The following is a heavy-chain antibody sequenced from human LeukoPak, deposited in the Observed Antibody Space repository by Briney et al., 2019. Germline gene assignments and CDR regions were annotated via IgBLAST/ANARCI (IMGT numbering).Heavy chain of an antibody. V-gene: IGHV1-46*01. D-gene: IGHD3-16*01. CDR2: ISPSGDKT. CDR3: ARDKTFGGGEKNWFDP. Sequence: GASQKVSCKASGYTFTNHYMHWVRQAPGHGLEWLGLISPSGDKTWNAQKFQGRVTMTRNTSISTAYMELRSLRSDDTAVYYCARDKTFGGGEKNWFDPWGQGTLATVSA. CDR1: GYTFTNHY. J-gene: IGHJ5*02.